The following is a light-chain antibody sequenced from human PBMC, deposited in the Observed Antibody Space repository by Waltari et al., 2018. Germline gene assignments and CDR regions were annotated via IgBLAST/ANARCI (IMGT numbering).Light chain of an antibody. CDR3: QQRSNWLFT. CDR1: QSVSHY. Sequence: EIVLTQSPATLSLSPGERATLSFRASQSVSHYLAWFQQKPGQAPRLLIYEASRRATGIPTRFSGSGSATDFTLTISSLEPEDFAVYYCQQRSNWLFTFGPGTKVEIK. V-gene: IGKV3-11*01. J-gene: IGKJ3*01. CDR2: EAS.